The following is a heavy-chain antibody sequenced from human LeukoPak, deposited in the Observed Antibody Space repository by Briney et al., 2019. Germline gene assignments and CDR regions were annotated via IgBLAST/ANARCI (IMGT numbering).Heavy chain of an antibody. CDR2: IYSGGST. CDR1: GFTVNNNY. CDR3: ARLWMATKIFDY. V-gene: IGHV3-53*01. Sequence: GSLRLSCAASGFTVNNNYMSWVRQAPGKGLEWVSVIYSGGSTYYADSVKGRFTISRDNSKNTLYLQMNSLRAEDTAVYYCARLWMATKIFDYWGQGTLVTVSS. D-gene: IGHD5-24*01. J-gene: IGHJ4*02.